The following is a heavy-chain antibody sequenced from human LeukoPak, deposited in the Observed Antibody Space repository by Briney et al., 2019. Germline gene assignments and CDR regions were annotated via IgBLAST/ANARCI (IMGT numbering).Heavy chain of an antibody. CDR1: GGSLSSSSYY. CDR2: IYYSGST. CDR3: ARDAGSSGWSFDY. D-gene: IGHD6-19*01. J-gene: IGHJ4*02. Sequence: SETLSLTCTVSGGSLSSSSYYWGWIRQPPGKGLEWIGSIYYSGSTYYNPSLKSRVTISVDTSKNQFSLKLSSVTAADTAVYYCARDAGSSGWSFDYWGQGTLVTVSS. V-gene: IGHV4-39*07.